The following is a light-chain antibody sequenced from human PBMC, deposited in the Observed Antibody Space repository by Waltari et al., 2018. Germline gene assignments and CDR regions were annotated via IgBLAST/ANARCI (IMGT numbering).Light chain of an antibody. CDR2: RNN. J-gene: IGLJ1*01. V-gene: IGLV1-47*01. CDR3: ATWDDRLSDYV. CDR1: SSNIGSNY. Sequence: QSVLTQPPSASGTPGQRVIISCSGSSSNIGSNYVYWYQQLLGTAPKLLIYRNNQRPSGCPARFSGSKSGTSSSLAISGLRSEDEADYYCATWDDRLSDYVFGTGTKVTAL.